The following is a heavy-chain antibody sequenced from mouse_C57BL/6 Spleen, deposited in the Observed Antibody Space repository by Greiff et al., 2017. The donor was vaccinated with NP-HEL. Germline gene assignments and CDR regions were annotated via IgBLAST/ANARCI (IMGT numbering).Heavy chain of an antibody. D-gene: IGHD1-1*01. Sequence: EVKLEESGEGLVKPGGSLKLSCAASGFTFSSYAMSWVRQTPEKRLEWVAYISSGGDYIYYADTVKGRFTISRDNARNTLYLQMSSLKSEDTAMYYCTRELYYGSSGDYAMDYWGQGTSVTVSS. CDR2: ISSGGDYI. J-gene: IGHJ4*01. CDR1: GFTFSSYA. CDR3: TRELYYGSSGDYAMDY. V-gene: IGHV5-9-1*02.